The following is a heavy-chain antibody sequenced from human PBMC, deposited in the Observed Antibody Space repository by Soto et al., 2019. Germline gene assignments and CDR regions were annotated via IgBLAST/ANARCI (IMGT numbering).Heavy chain of an antibody. CDR2: IYYSGST. V-gene: IGHV4-39*01. J-gene: IGHJ4*02. D-gene: IGHD1-1*01. CDR1: GCSISSSSYY. CDR3: ARQSGQSGFDY. Sequence: PXXTLSLASTVSGCSISSSSYYLGWLRQPPGKGLEWIGSIYYSGSTYYNPSLKSRVTISVDTSKNQFSLKLSYVTAADTAVYYCARQSGQSGFDYWGQGTLVTVSS.